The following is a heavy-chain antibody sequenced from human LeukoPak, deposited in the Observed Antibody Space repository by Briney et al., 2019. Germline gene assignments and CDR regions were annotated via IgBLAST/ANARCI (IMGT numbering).Heavy chain of an antibody. V-gene: IGHV3-64D*06. CDR3: VKTSPLSSWYDYYYGMDV. J-gene: IGHJ6*04. CDR2: ISGNGGSA. D-gene: IGHD6-13*01. Sequence: GGSLRLSCSASGFTFSSYAMHWVRQAPGKGLEYVSAISGNGGSAYYADSVKGRFIISRDNSKNTLYLQMSSLRAEDTAVYYCVKTSPLSSWYDYYYGMDVWGKGTTVTVSS. CDR1: GFTFSSYA.